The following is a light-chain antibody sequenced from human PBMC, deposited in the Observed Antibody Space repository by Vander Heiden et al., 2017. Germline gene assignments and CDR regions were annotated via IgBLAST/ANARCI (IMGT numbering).Light chain of an antibody. J-gene: IGKJ1*01. CDR1: QSVSSD. CDR3: QQYNDWPWT. V-gene: IGKV3-15*01. CDR2: GAS. Sequence: EIVKTQSPVTSSVSPGETAALSCRVSQSVSSDLAWYQKKPGQAPRLLIYGASNRAAGIPARFSGSGSGTEFTLTIRSLQSEEFAFYYCQQYNDWPWTFGQGTKVEFK.